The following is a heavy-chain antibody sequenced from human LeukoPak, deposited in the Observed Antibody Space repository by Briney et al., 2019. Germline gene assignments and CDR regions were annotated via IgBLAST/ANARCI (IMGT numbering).Heavy chain of an antibody. CDR3: ARDSPKYYYGSGSETGLDY. Sequence: ETLSLTCTVSGGSISSYYWSWIRRPAGKGLEWIGRIYTSGSTNYNPSLKSRVTMSVDTSKNQFSLKLSSVTAADTAVYYCARDSPKYYYGSGSETGLDYWGQGTLVTVSS. J-gene: IGHJ4*02. CDR1: GGSISSYY. V-gene: IGHV4-4*07. CDR2: IYTSGST. D-gene: IGHD3-10*01.